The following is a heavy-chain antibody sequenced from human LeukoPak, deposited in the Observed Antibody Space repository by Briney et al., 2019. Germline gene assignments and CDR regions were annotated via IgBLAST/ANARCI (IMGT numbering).Heavy chain of an antibody. CDR3: ARERGRYGSGRKGMDV. CDR1: GFNFADFY. D-gene: IGHD3-10*01. CDR2: ISGSATTE. J-gene: IGHJ6*02. V-gene: IGHV3-11*01. Sequence: GGSLRLSCAASGFNFADFYMTWIGQAPGKGLEWLSNISGSATTEYYADSVKGRFTISRDNVKKSLYLQMNGLRVEDTAVYYCARERGRYGSGRKGMDVWGQGTTVTVSS.